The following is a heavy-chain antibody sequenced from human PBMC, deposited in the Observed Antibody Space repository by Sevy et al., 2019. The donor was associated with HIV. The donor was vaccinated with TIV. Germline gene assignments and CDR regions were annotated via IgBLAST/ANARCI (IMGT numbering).Heavy chain of an antibody. CDR1: GGSISSYY. CDR2: IYYSGST. D-gene: IGHD5-12*01. Sequence: SETLSLTCTVSGGSISSYYWSWIRQPPGKGLEWIGYIYYSGSTNYNPSLKSRVTISVETSKNQFSLKLRSVSAADTAVYYCARATSRDGYNLNWFDHWGQGTLVTVSS. J-gene: IGHJ5*02. CDR3: ARATSRDGYNLNWFDH. V-gene: IGHV4-59*01.